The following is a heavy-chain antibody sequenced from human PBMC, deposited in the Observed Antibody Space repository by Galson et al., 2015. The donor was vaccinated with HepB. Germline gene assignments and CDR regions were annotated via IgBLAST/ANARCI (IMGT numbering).Heavy chain of an antibody. CDR3: SRKFYFDY. V-gene: IGHV3-30*04. Sequence: AMRLSCAASGFTFSSYAMNWVRQAPGKGLEWVAVLSSHGDNEYYADSVKGRFTISRDNYENTVYLQMHSLRVADTAVYYCSRKFYFDYGGKGTRVTVPT. J-gene: IGHJ4*02. CDR2: LSSHGDNE. CDR1: GFTFSSYA.